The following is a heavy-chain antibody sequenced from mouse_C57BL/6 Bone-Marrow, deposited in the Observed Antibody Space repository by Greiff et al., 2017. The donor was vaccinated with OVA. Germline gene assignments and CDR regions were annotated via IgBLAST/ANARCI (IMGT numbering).Heavy chain of an antibody. CDR2: IYPGNSDT. CDR3: TREPYYYGSSPGWFAY. CDR1: GYTFTSYW. J-gene: IGHJ3*01. V-gene: IGHV1-5*01. Sequence: DVKLQESGTVLARPGASVKMSCKTSGYTFTSYWMHWVKQRPGQGLEWIGAIYPGNSDTSYNQKFKGKAKLTAVTSASTAYMELSSLTNEDSAVYYCTREPYYYGSSPGWFAYWGQGTLVTVSA. D-gene: IGHD1-1*01.